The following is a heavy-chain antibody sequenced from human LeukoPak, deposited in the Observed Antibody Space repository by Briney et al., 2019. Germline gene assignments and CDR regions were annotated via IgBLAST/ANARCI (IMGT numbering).Heavy chain of an antibody. CDR1: GFTVSSNY. CDR3: ARVRYTNSDY. CDR2: IYSGGST. V-gene: IGHV3-66*01. J-gene: IGHJ4*02. D-gene: IGHD4-11*01. Sequence: GGSLRLSCAASGFTVSSNYMSWVRQAPGKGLEWVSVIYSGGSTYYADSVKGRFTISRDNAKNSLSLQMNSLRAEDTAVYYCARVRYTNSDYWGQGTLVTVSS.